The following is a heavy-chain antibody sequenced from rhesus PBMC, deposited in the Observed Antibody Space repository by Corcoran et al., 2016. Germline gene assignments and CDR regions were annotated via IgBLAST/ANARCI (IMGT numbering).Heavy chain of an antibody. J-gene: IGHJ5-1*01. Sequence: QVQLQESGPGLVKPSETLSLTCAVSGGSFSSYWWSWIRQPPGTGLGWIGEINDNSVSTNYNPSLKSRVTIAKDASKNQFSLKLSSVTAADTAVYYCAREPSLYGSDRFDVWGPGVLVTVSS. CDR2: INDNSVST. CDR3: AREPSLYGSDRFDV. V-gene: IGHV4-80*01. D-gene: IGHD4-29*01. CDR1: GGSFSSYW.